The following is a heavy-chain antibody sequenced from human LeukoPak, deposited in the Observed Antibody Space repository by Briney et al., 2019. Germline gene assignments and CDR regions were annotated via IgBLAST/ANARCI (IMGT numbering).Heavy chain of an antibody. CDR1: GYTFTGYF. Sequence: RASVKVPCKAFGYTFTGYFMHWVRKAPGKGLEWMGWINPNSGGTNYAQKFQGRVTMTRDTSISTAYMELSRLRSDDTAVYYCASATLGGEAYYFDYWGQGTLVTVSS. J-gene: IGHJ4*02. D-gene: IGHD2-21*01. CDR2: INPNSGGT. V-gene: IGHV1-2*02. CDR3: ASATLGGEAYYFDY.